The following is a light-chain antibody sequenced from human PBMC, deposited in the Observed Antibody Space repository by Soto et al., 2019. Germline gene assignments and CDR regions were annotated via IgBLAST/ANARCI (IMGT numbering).Light chain of an antibody. V-gene: IGKV3-11*01. J-gene: IGKJ1*01. Sequence: EIVLTQSPATLSLSPGEIATLSCRASQSVSSYLAWYQQKPGQAPRLLIYDASNRATGIPARFSGSGSGTDFTLTISSLEPEDFAVYYCQQRSKWPPWTFGQGTKVEIK. CDR1: QSVSSY. CDR2: DAS. CDR3: QQRSKWPPWT.